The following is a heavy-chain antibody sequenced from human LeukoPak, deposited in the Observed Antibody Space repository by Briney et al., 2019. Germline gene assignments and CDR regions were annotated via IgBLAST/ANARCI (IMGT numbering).Heavy chain of an antibody. CDR3: ARVRGGVTYGQTDI. J-gene: IGHJ4*02. CDR2: ISSGGTTI. Sequence: GGSLRLSCAASGFTFSDYYMSWLRQAPGKGLEGVSYISSGGTTIYYADSVKGRLTISRDNAKNSLYLQMHSLRAEDTAIYYCARVRGGVTYGQTDIWGQGTLVTVSS. V-gene: IGHV3-11*01. D-gene: IGHD3-10*01. CDR1: GFTFSDYY.